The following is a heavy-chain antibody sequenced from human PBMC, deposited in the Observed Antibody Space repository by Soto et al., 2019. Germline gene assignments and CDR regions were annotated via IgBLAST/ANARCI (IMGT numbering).Heavy chain of an antibody. CDR2: INAGNGNT. Sequence: QVQLVQSGAEVKKPGASVKVSCKASGYTFTSYAMHWVRQAPGQRLEWMGWINAGNGNTKYSQKFQGRVTITRDTSASTAYMELNSLRSEDTAVYYCAVYYCGGDCYSGLVDYWGQGTLVTVSS. V-gene: IGHV1-3*01. CDR1: GYTFTSYA. J-gene: IGHJ4*02. CDR3: AVYYCGGDCYSGLVDY. D-gene: IGHD2-21*02.